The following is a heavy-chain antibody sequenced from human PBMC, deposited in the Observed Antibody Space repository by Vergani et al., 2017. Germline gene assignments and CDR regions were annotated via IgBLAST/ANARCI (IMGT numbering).Heavy chain of an antibody. CDR1: GFTFSSYS. D-gene: IGHD6-13*01. CDR2: ISSSSSYI. Sequence: EVQLVESGGGLVKPGGSPRLSCAASGFTFSSYSMNWVRQAPGKGLEWVSSISSSSSYIYYADSVKGRFTISRDNAKNSLYLQMNSLRAEDTAVYYCARDGYSSSLRGSYFDLWGRGTLVTVSS. J-gene: IGHJ2*01. V-gene: IGHV3-21*01. CDR3: ARDGYSSSLRGSYFDL.